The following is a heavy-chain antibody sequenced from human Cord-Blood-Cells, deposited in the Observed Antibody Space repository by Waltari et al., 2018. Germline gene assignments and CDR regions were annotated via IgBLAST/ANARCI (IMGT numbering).Heavy chain of an antibody. J-gene: IGHJ4*02. Sequence: EVQLVESGGGLVKPGGSMRLSCAASGFTFSRYRMTWARQAPGKGLEWVSSISSSSSYIYYADSVKGRFTISRDNAKNSLYLQMNSLRAEDTAVYYCARASDCSGGSCFDYWGQGTLVTVSS. D-gene: IGHD2-15*01. V-gene: IGHV3-21*01. CDR1: GFTFSRYR. CDR3: ARASDCSGGSCFDY. CDR2: ISSSSSYI.